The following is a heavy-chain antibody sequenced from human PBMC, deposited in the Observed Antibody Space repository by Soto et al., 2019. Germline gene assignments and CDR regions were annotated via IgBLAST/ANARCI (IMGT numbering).Heavy chain of an antibody. J-gene: IGHJ3*02. V-gene: IGHV1-18*04. CDR1: GYTFSSYG. CDR3: ARKGLRLGEYDAFDI. Sequence: ASVKVSCKTSGYTFSSYGISWLRRAPGQGLKWMGWISAYNGNTKYAPNVLGRVTLTTDTSTSTAYMELRSLRSDDTAIYYCARKGLRLGEYDAFDIWGQGTMVTVSS. D-gene: IGHD3-16*01. CDR2: ISAYNGNT.